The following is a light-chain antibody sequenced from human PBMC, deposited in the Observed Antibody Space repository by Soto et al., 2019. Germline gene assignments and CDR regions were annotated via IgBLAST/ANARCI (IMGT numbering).Light chain of an antibody. J-gene: IGLJ2*01. CDR3: SPHAGSNSYAV. CDR2: EVS. CDR1: SSDVGGYNY. Sequence: QSALTQPPSASGSPGQSVTISCTGTSSDVGGYNYVSWYQQYPAKAPKLLIYEVSKRPSGVPDRFSGSKSGNTASLTVSGLQAEDEADYFCSPHAGSNSYAVFGGGTKVTVL. V-gene: IGLV2-8*01.